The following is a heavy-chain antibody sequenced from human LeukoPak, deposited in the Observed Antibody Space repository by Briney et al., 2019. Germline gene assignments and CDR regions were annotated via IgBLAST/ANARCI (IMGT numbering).Heavy chain of an antibody. V-gene: IGHV3-7*05. CDR2: INQDGSKK. Sequence: PGGPLRLSCAASGFTFNTYWMSWVRQAPGKGLEWLATINQDGSKKFYVDSVKGRFTISRDNAKNSLYLQMNSLRAEDTAVYYCTTFYTRLTDYWGQGTLVTVSS. CDR1: GFTFNTYW. CDR3: TTFYTRLTDY. D-gene: IGHD2/OR15-2a*01. J-gene: IGHJ4*02.